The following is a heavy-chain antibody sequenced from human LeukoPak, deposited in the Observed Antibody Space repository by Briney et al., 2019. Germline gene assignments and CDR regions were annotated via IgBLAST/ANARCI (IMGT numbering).Heavy chain of an antibody. CDR2: ISGSGVTT. J-gene: IGHJ4*02. CDR1: GFTFSNYA. Sequence: GGSLRLSCAAPGFTFSNYAMSWVRQAPGKGLEWVSAISGSGVTTYYADSVKGRFTISRDNPKNTLYLQMNSLRAEDTAVYYCAKDQLTTVTTSFDYWGQGTLVTVSS. CDR3: AKDQLTTVTTSFDY. D-gene: IGHD4-11*01. V-gene: IGHV3-23*01.